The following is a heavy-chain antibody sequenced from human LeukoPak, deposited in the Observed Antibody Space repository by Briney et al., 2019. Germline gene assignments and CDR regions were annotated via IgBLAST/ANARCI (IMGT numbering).Heavy chain of an antibody. CDR3: ARDQTGSYCINY. V-gene: IGHV3-30-3*01. Sequence: GGSLRLSCAASGFIFSSYAMHWVRQAPGKGLEWVAVITYDGGNEYYADSVKGRFTISRDNSKSTLYLQMNSLRAEDTAVYSCARDQTGSYCINYWGQGTLVTVSS. J-gene: IGHJ4*02. D-gene: IGHD1-26*01. CDR1: GFIFSSYA. CDR2: ITYDGGNE.